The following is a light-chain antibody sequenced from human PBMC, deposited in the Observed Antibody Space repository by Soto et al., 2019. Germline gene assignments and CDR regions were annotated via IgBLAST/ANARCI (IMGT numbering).Light chain of an antibody. CDR1: SSDVGGYNY. CDR3: CSYAGSYSWV. Sequence: QSALTQPRSVSGSPGQSVTISCTGTSSDVGGYNYVSWYQQYPGKAPKLMIYDVSKRPSGVPDRFSGSKSGNTASLTISGLQAEDEADYYCCSYAGSYSWVFGGGTKLIVL. V-gene: IGLV2-11*01. CDR2: DVS. J-gene: IGLJ3*02.